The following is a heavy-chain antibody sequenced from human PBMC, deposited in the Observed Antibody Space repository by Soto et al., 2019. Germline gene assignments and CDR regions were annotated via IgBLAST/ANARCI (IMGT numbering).Heavy chain of an antibody. CDR3: ASDVRRGSSWSLPHCDCGMDV. Sequence: PGGSRRPSSPPSGFTFTSFATHWDRQAPGKGRGWEEGISYDGSNKYYSDSGNCGLNISSSNTKNTLYLQMNSLRAEDTAVYYGASDVRRGSSWSLPHCDCGMDVWGQGTTVTVSS. V-gene: IGHV3-30-3*01. CDR1: GFTFTSFA. J-gene: IGHJ6*02. CDR2: ISYDGSNK. D-gene: IGHD6-13*01.